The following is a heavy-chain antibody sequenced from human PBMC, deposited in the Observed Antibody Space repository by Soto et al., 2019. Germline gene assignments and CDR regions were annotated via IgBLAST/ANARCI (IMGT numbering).Heavy chain of an antibody. J-gene: IGHJ6*02. CDR2: IYPGDSDT. CDR1: GYSFTSYW. V-gene: IGHV5-51*01. D-gene: IGHD3-3*01. CDR3: ARHNDDFWTKNPDNYCYGMDV. Sequence: GESLKISCKGSGYSFTSYWIGWVRQMPGKGLEWMGIIYPGDSDTRYSPSFQGQVTISADKSISTAYLQWSSLKASDTAMYYSARHNDDFWTKNPDNYCYGMDVWGQGTTVTVSS.